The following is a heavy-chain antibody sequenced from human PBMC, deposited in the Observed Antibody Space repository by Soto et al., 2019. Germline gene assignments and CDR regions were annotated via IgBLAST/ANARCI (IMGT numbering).Heavy chain of an antibody. Sequence: SETLSLTCDVSGGSISNNNWCSWVRQPPGEGLEWIGEMHHIGSTNYNPSLKSRVTMSVDTSKNQFFLKLNSVTAADTAVYYCTKNSAYALDYWGQGALVTVSS. J-gene: IGHJ4*02. CDR3: TKNSAYALDY. V-gene: IGHV4-4*02. D-gene: IGHD5-12*01. CDR1: GGSISNNNW. CDR2: MHHIGST.